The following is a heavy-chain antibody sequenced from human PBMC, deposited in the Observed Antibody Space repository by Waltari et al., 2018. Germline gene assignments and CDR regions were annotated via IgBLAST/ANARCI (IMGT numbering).Heavy chain of an antibody. J-gene: IGHJ3*02. CDR2: ISSSSSTI. CDR3: ARDLTDYYDSSGYSNDAFDI. Sequence: EVQLVESGGGLVQPGGSLRLSCAASGFTFSSYSMNWVRQAPGKGLEWVSYISSSSSTIYDADSVKGRFTISRDNAKNSLYLQMNSLRAEDTAVYYCARDLTDYYDSSGYSNDAFDIWGQGTMVTVSS. D-gene: IGHD3-22*01. CDR1: GFTFSSYS. V-gene: IGHV3-48*01.